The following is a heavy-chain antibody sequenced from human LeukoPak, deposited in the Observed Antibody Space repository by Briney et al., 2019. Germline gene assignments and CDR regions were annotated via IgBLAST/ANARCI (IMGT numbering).Heavy chain of an antibody. CDR2: IYYSGST. CDR3: ASLSRYGGY. D-gene: IGHD3-10*01. J-gene: IGHJ4*02. V-gene: IGHV4-59*01. CDR1: GGSISSYY. Sequence: SETLSLTCTVSGGSISSYYWSWIRQPPGKGLEWIGYIYYSGSTNYNPSLKSRVTISVDTSKNQFSLKLSSVTAADTAVYYCASLSRYGGYWGQGTLVTVSS.